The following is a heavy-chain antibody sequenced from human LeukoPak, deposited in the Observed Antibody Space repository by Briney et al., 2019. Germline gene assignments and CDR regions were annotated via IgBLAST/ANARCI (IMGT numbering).Heavy chain of an antibody. Sequence: SETLSLTCDVSGGSISSYYWSWIRQPPGKGLEWIGYIYYSGSTNYNPSLKSRVTISVDTSKNQFSLKLSSVIAADTAVYYCASLSYDSSGYYYYYWGQGTLVTVSS. J-gene: IGHJ4*02. CDR2: IYYSGST. V-gene: IGHV4-59*01. D-gene: IGHD3-22*01. CDR3: ASLSYDSSGYYYYY. CDR1: GGSISSYY.